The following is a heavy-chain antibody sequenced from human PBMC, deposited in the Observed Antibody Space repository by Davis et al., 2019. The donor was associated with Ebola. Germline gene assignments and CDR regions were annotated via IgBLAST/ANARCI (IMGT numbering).Heavy chain of an antibody. CDR2: IYHSGST. CDR1: GGSISSSNW. CDR3: ARVTTVTLMGFDY. Sequence: SETLSLTCAVSGGSISSSNWWRWVRQPPGKGLEWIGEIYHSGSTNYNPSLKSRVTISVDKSKNQFSLKLSSVTAADTAVYYCARVTTVTLMGFDYWGQGTLVTVSS. V-gene: IGHV4-4*02. J-gene: IGHJ4*02. D-gene: IGHD4-17*01.